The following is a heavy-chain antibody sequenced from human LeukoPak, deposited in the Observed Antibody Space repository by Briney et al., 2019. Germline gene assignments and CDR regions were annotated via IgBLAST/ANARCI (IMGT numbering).Heavy chain of an antibody. CDR1: GFTFSSYW. J-gene: IGHJ6*04. V-gene: IGHV3-74*01. CDR2: INSDGSST. CDR3: ARDQVDNWNAPDV. D-gene: IGHD1-1*01. Sequence: GGSLRLSCAASGFTFSSYWMHWVRQAPGKGLVWVSRINSDGSSTTYADSVKGRFTISRDNAKNTLHLQMNSLRAEDTAVYYCARDQVDNWNAPDVWGKGTTVTISS.